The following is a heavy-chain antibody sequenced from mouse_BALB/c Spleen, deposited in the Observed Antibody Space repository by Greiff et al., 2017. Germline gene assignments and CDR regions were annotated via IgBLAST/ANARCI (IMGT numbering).Heavy chain of an antibody. CDR3: ARGLITTVVATDAMDY. Sequence: QVQLKESGAELARPGASVKLSCKASGYTFTSYWMQWVKQRPGQGLEWIGAIYPGDGDTRYTQKFKGKATLTADKSSSTAYMQLSSLASEDSAVYYCARGLITTVVATDAMDYWGQGTSVTVSS. V-gene: IGHV1-87*01. CDR2: IYPGDGDT. D-gene: IGHD1-1*01. J-gene: IGHJ4*01. CDR1: GYTFTSYW.